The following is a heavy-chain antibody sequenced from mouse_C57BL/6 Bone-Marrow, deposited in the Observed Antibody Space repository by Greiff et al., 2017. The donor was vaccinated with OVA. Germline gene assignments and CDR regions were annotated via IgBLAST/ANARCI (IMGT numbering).Heavy chain of an antibody. V-gene: IGHV10-1*01. J-gene: IGHJ4*01. CDR2: IRSKSNNYAT. Sequence: EVKVVESGGGLVQPKGSLKLSCAASGFSFNTYAMNWVRQAPGKGLEWVARIRSKSNNYATYYADSVKDRFTISRDDSESMLYLQMNNLKTEDTAMYYCVPHGRGGYAMDYWGQGTSVTVSS. D-gene: IGHD1-1*01. CDR1: GFSFNTYA. CDR3: VPHGRGGYAMDY.